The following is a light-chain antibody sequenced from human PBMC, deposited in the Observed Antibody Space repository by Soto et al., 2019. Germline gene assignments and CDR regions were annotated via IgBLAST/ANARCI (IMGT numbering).Light chain of an antibody. Sequence: EIVLTQTPGTLSLSPGERATLSCRASQSVSSSYLAWYQQKPGQAPRLLIYGASSRATGIPDRFSGSGSETEFTLTVSSLQSEDFAVYYCQQFNNWPRTFGQGTKVDNK. CDR3: QQFNNWPRT. V-gene: IGKV3-20*01. CDR1: QSVSSSY. J-gene: IGKJ1*01. CDR2: GAS.